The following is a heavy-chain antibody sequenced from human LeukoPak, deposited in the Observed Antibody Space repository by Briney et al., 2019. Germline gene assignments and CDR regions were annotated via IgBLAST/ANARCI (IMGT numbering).Heavy chain of an antibody. D-gene: IGHD2-2*01. J-gene: IGHJ4*02. CDR1: GYSFTSYW. Sequence: GESLKISCKGSGYSFTSYWIGWVRQMPGKGLEWMGIIYPGDSDTRYSPSFQGQVTISADKSISTAYLQWSSLKASDTAMYYCGRSYCSSTSCSPNFDYWGQGTLVTVSS. CDR2: IYPGDSDT. V-gene: IGHV5-51*01. CDR3: GRSYCSSTSCSPNFDY.